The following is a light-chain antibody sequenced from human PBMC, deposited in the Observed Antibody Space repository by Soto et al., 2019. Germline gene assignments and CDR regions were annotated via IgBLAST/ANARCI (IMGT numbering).Light chain of an antibody. Sequence: ELVLTQSPATLSLSPGERATLSCRASQSVGSSLAWYQQRPGQAPRLIIHDASNRATGIPARFSGSGSGTDFTLTISSLEPEDFAVYYCQHRSCSPLVFRGGTRVEIK. J-gene: IGKJ4*01. CDR3: QHRSCSPLV. CDR1: QSVGSS. CDR2: DAS. V-gene: IGKV3-11*01.